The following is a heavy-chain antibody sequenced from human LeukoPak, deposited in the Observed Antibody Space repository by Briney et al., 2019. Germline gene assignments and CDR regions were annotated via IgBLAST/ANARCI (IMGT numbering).Heavy chain of an antibody. Sequence: GGSLRLSCAASGFTFSSYWMSWVRQAPGKGLEWVANIKQDGSEKYYVDSVKGRFTISRDNAKNSLYLQMNSLRAEDTAVYYCAGVRGSGWFSYFDYWGQGTLVTVSS. V-gene: IGHV3-7*03. J-gene: IGHJ4*02. CDR2: IKQDGSEK. D-gene: IGHD6-19*01. CDR1: GFTFSSYW. CDR3: AGVRGSGWFSYFDY.